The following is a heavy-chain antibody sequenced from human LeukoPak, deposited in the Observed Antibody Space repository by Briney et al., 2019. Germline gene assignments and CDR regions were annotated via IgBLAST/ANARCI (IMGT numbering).Heavy chain of an antibody. J-gene: IGHJ4*02. CDR2: ISDSGGRT. CDR1: GFTFSSYA. V-gene: IGHV3-23*01. CDR3: AKGTSGPPDF. D-gene: IGHD3-10*01. Sequence: GGSLRLSCAASGFTFSSYAMNWVRQAPGKGLEWVSVISDSGGRTYYADSVKGRFTISRDNSKNTLYLQMNSLRAENTAMFYCAKGTSGPPDFWGQGTLVTVSS.